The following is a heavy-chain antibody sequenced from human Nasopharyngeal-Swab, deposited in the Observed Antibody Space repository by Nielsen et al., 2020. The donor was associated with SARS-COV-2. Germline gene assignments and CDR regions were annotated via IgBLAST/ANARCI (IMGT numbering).Heavy chain of an antibody. CDR3: ASITFGGVIVIPSYYFDY. CDR2: IYYSGST. D-gene: IGHD3-16*02. V-gene: IGHV4-39*01. Sequence: WIRQPPGKGLEWIGSIYYSGSTYYNPSLKSRVPISVDTSKNLFSLKLSSVTAADTAVYYCASITFGGVIVIPSYYFDYWGQGTLVTVSS. J-gene: IGHJ4*02.